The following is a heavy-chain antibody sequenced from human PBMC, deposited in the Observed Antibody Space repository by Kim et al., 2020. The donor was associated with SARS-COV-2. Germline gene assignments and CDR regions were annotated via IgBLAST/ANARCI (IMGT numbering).Heavy chain of an antibody. J-gene: IGHJ4*03. V-gene: IGHV7-4-1*02. D-gene: IGHD2-21*01. CDR3: ARDRAYGSYDY. Sequence: ASVKVSCKASGYTFTGPSINWMRQAPGQGLEWMGWINTNTANPTYAQGFTGRFVFSLDTSVSTAYLQISSLKSEDTAVYFCARDRAYGSYDYWGQGTLVTVSS. CDR2: INTNTANP. CDR1: GYTFTGPS.